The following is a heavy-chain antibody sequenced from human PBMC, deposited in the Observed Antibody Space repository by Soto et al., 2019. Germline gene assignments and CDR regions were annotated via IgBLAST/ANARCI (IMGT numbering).Heavy chain of an antibody. J-gene: IGHJ4*02. CDR1: GFTFSSYA. CDR3: AKGRYTSRDFDC. Sequence: EVQLLESGGGLVQPGGSLRLSCAASGFTFSSYAMSWVRQAPGKGLEWVSGISGSGGSTYYADSVKGRFTISRDNSKNTRYLQMNSLRAEDTAVYYCAKGRYTSRDFDCWGQGTLVTVSS. D-gene: IGHD6-13*01. V-gene: IGHV3-23*01. CDR2: ISGSGGST.